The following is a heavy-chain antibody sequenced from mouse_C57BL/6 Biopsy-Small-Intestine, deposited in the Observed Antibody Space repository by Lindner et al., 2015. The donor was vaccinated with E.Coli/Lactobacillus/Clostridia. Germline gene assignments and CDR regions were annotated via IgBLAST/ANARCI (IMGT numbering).Heavy chain of an antibody. J-gene: IGHJ1*03. CDR3: ARSGNYYGTSRDYFDV. Sequence: VQLQESGPELVKPGASVKISCRTSGYIFTNAWMDWVKQRPGQGLEWIGRIYPGDGDTDYNGKFKGKATLTADKSSSTAFMQLISLTSEDSAVYFCARSGNYYGTSRDYFDVWGTGTTVTVSS. V-gene: IGHV1-82*01. CDR2: IYPGDGDT. CDR1: GYIFTNAW. D-gene: IGHD1-1*01.